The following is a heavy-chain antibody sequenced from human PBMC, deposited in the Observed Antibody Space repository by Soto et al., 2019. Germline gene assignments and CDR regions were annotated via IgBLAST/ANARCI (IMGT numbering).Heavy chain of an antibody. J-gene: IGHJ6*02. CDR2: IIPIFGTA. D-gene: IGHD1-26*01. Sequence: SVKVSCNASVCTLSSYAIMCVRQAPGQGLEWMGGIIPIFGTANYAQKFQGRVTITADESTSTAYMELSSLRSEDTAVYYCARMGVGATNDYYYGMDVWGQGTTVTVSS. V-gene: IGHV1-69*13. CDR1: VCTLSSYA. CDR3: ARMGVGATNDYYYGMDV.